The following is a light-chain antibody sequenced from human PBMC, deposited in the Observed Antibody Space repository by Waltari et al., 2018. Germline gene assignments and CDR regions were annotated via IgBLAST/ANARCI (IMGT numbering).Light chain of an antibody. Sequence: QSALTQPPSVSGSPGQSITISCTATSSDVGGYNTVSWYHQQPGKPPKLMIYDASNRPSGVSDRFSGSKSGNTASLTISGLQAEDEADYYCSSYTNVATLVFGGGTKLTVL. CDR2: DAS. J-gene: IGLJ3*02. CDR1: SSDVGGYNT. V-gene: IGLV2-14*03. CDR3: SSYTNVATLV.